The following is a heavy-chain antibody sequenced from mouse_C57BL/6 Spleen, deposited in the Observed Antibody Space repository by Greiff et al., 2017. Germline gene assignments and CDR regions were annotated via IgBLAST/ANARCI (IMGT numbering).Heavy chain of an antibody. CDR2: ISSGSSTI. Sequence: EVQGVESGGGLVKPGGSLKLSCAASGFTFSDYGMHWVRQAPEKGLEWVAYISSGSSTIYYADTVKGRFTISRDNAKNTLFLQMTSLRSEDTAMYYCARHGYYGRNYAMDYWGQGTSVTVSS. J-gene: IGHJ4*01. CDR1: GFTFSDYG. D-gene: IGHD2-3*01. CDR3: ARHGYYGRNYAMDY. V-gene: IGHV5-17*01.